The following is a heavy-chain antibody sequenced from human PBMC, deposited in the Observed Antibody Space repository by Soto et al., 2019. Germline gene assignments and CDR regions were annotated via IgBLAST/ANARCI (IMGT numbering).Heavy chain of an antibody. D-gene: IGHD3-10*01. CDR1: GGSISSSSYY. CDR2: IYYSGST. J-gene: IGHJ6*02. CDR3: ARHVLLWFGELLYSGYYYYGMDV. V-gene: IGHV4-39*01. Sequence: LETLPLTCTVSGGSISSSSYYWGWIRQPPGKGLEWIGSIYYSGSTYYNPSLKSRVTISVDTSKNQFSLKLSSVTAADPAVYYCARHVLLWFGELLYSGYYYYGMDVWGQGTTVTVSS.